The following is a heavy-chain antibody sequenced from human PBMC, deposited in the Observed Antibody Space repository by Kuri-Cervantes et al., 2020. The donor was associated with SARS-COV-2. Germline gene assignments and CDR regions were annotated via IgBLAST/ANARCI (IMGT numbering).Heavy chain of an antibody. D-gene: IGHD6-13*01. Sequence: SETLSLTCTVSGDSISSNSYFWGWIRQPPGRGLEWIGNIYYSGSTYYNPSLKSRVTISVDTSKKQFSLKLSSVTAADTAIYYCVRAAAGIHYFDYWGQGTLVTVSS. CDR1: GDSISSNSYF. CDR2: IYYSGST. V-gene: IGHV4-39*01. CDR3: VRAAAGIHYFDY. J-gene: IGHJ4*02.